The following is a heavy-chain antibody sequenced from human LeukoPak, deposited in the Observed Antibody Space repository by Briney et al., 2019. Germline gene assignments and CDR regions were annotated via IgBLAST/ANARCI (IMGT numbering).Heavy chain of an antibody. CDR3: ARGGNPDYYFDY. CDR2: ISYDGSNK. CDR1: GFTFSSYA. J-gene: IGHJ4*02. Sequence: GGSLRLSCAASGFTFSSYAMHWVRQAPGKGLEWVAVISYDGSNKYYADSVKGRFTISRDNSKNTLYLQMNSLRAEDTAVYYCARGGNPDYYFDYWGQGTLVTVSS. V-gene: IGHV3-30-3*01. D-gene: IGHD1-1*01.